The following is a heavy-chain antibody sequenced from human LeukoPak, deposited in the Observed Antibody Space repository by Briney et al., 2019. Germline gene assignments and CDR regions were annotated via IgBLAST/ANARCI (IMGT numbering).Heavy chain of an antibody. D-gene: IGHD3-10*01. J-gene: IGHJ4*02. CDR2: IKYDGSNK. V-gene: IGHV3-30*14. CDR1: GFTFSSYA. CDR3: ARGVFN. Sequence: PGGSLRLSCAASGFTFSSYAMHWVRQAPGKGLEWVAFIKYDGSNKYYADSVRGRFTISRDNSKNTLFLQMNSLRVEDTAVYYCARGVFNWGQGTLVTVSS.